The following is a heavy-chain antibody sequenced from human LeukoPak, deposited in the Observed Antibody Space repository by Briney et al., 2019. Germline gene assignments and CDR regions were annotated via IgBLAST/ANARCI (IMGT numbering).Heavy chain of an antibody. V-gene: IGHV3-7*05. CDR1: GFSFRNYW. CDR2: IKQEGSEK. D-gene: IGHD4-23*01. Sequence: GGSLRLSCAASGFSFRNYWMSWVRQAPGKGLEFVANIKQEGSEKYYVDSVKGRFTISRDNAKNSLYLQMNGLRAEDTAVYYCAANGGPFDFWGQGTLVTVSA. J-gene: IGHJ4*02. CDR3: AANGGPFDF.